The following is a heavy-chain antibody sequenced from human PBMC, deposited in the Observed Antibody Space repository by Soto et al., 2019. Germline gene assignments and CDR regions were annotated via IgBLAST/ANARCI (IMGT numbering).Heavy chain of an antibody. D-gene: IGHD1-26*01. CDR2: IYHSGST. J-gene: IGHJ5*02. CDR3: AREVGGELLRSNWFDP. Sequence: QLQLQESGSGLVKPSQTLSLTCAVSGGSINSGGYSWSWIRQPPGKRLEWIGYIYHSGSTYYNPALKSRVTMAGDRYKNQFYLELSAVTAGDTAVYYCAREVGGELLRSNWFDPWGQGTLVPVSS. CDR1: GGSINSGGYS. V-gene: IGHV4-30-2*01.